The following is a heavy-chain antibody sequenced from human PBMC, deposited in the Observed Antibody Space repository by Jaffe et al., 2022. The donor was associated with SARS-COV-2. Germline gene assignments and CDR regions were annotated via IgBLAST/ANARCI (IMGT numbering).Heavy chain of an antibody. D-gene: IGHD3-22*01. CDR1: GFTFSSYG. V-gene: IGHV3-33*01. J-gene: IGHJ6*02. Sequence: QVQLVESGGGVVQPGRSLRLSCAASGFTFSSYGMHWVRQAPGKGLEWVAVIWYDGSNKYYADSVKGRFTISRDNSKNTLYLQMNSLRAEDTAVYYCARERLYDSSGYYYYYGMDVWGQGTTVTVSS. CDR3: ARERLYDSSGYYYYYGMDV. CDR2: IWYDGSNK.